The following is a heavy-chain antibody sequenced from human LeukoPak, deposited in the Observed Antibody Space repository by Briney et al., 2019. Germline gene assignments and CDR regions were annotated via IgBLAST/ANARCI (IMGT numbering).Heavy chain of an antibody. Sequence: GESLRLSCAASGFTFSDYYKSWIRRAPAKGLEWVSYIGSSGSTINYADSVKGRFTISRDNAKNSLYLQMNSLRAEDTAVYYCASALHYDSSGYFGYWGQGTLVTVSS. D-gene: IGHD3-22*01. CDR1: GFTFSDYY. V-gene: IGHV3-11*04. CDR2: IGSSGSTI. J-gene: IGHJ4*02. CDR3: ASALHYDSSGYFGY.